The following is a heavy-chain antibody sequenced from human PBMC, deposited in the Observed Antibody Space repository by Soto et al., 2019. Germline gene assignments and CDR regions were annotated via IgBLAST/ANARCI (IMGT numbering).Heavy chain of an antibody. CDR2: IIPIFGTA. J-gene: IGHJ4*02. D-gene: IGHD3-22*01. CDR3: ARDYYDSSAHFDY. V-gene: IGHV1-69*13. CDR1: GGTFSSYA. Sequence: AVKVSCKASGGTFSSYAISWVRQAPGQGLEWMGGIIPIFGTANYAQKFQGRVTITADESTSTAYMELSSLRSEDTAVYYCARDYYDSSAHFDYWGQGTLVTVSS.